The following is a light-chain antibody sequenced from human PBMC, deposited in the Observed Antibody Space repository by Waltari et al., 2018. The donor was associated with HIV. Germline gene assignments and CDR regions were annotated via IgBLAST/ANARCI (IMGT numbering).Light chain of an antibody. CDR2: GAS. Sequence: EVVLTHSPGTLSLSLGERATLSCRASQSLGNTLLAWYQQKPGQGPRLRIYGASRRATGTPDRFSGSGSGTDFTLTISGLEPEDFAVYYCHQYEFSPFTFGPGTKVVVK. V-gene: IGKV3-20*01. CDR1: QSLGNTL. CDR3: HQYEFSPFT. J-gene: IGKJ3*01.